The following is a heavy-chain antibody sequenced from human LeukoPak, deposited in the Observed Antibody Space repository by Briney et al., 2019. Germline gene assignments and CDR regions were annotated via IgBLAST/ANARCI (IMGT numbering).Heavy chain of an antibody. J-gene: IGHJ4*02. CDR2: IYSSGST. CDR1: GGSISSSY. Sequence: SQTLSLTWTVSGGSISSSYWGWVRQPPGEGLEWVGYIYSSGSTNYNPSLKSRVTMSVDTSKNQFSLNLSSGTAADTAVYYCARGPYSSRYDYWGQGTVVTVSS. D-gene: IGHD6-13*01. CDR3: ARGPYSSRYDY. V-gene: IGHV4-59*01.